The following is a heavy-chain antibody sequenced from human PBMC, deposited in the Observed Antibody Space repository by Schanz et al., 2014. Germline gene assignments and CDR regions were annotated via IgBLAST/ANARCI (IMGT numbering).Heavy chain of an antibody. CDR3: ARWRVGGLNILADDYDI. CDR2: IRSDNNYI. V-gene: IGHV3-11*06. J-gene: IGHJ3*02. CDR1: GFTFSDHH. D-gene: IGHD5-12*01. Sequence: VQVVESGGGLVQPGGSLRLSCAASGFTFSDHHMDWVRQAPGKGLEWVSYIRSDNNYIYYADSVKGRFTISRDNSKNTLYLEMTSLRVEDTAVYYCARWRVGGLNILADDYDIWGQGTEVIVSS.